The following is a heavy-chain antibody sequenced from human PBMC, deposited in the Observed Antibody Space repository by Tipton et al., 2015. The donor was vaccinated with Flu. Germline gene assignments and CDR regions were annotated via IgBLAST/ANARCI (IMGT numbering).Heavy chain of an antibody. Sequence: SLRLSCAASGFTFSNYEMNWVRQAPGKGLEWVSYISSSGSTIYHADSVKGRFTISRDNAKNSLYLQMNSLRAEDTAVYYCARRRGSGSPNYYYYGMDVWGQGTTVTVSS. J-gene: IGHJ6*02. D-gene: IGHD3-10*01. V-gene: IGHV3-48*03. CDR3: ARRRGSGSPNYYYYGMDV. CDR2: ISSSGSTI. CDR1: GFTFSNYE.